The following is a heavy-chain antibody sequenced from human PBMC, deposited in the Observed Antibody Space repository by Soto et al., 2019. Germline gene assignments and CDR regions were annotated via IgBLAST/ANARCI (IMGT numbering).Heavy chain of an antibody. J-gene: IGHJ4*02. Sequence: QVQLVQSGAEVKKPESSVKVSCKAPGGTFSTYAISWVRQAPGQGLEWMGGIIPMFGTANYAQRFQDRVTITADESTNTVYMELSSLRSEYTAVYFCASGIQLWLRRINNGYSGWGQGTLVTVSS. D-gene: IGHD5-18*01. CDR1: GGTFSTYA. V-gene: IGHV1-69*12. CDR2: IIPMFGTA. CDR3: ASGIQLWLRRINNGYSG.